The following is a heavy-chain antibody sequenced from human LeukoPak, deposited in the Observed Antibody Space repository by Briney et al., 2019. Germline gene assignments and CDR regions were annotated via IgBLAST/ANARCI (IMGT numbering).Heavy chain of an antibody. D-gene: IGHD3-22*01. CDR2: IIPIFGTA. CDR1: GGTFSSYA. CDR3: ARGPRDDGSGYYYYYNMDV. Sequence: SVKVSCKASGGTFSSYAISWVRQAPGQGLEWMGRIIPIFGTANYAQKFQGRVTVTTDESTSTAYMELSSLRSEDTAVYYCARGPRDDGSGYYYYYNMDVWGKGTTVTVSS. V-gene: IGHV1-69*05. J-gene: IGHJ6*03.